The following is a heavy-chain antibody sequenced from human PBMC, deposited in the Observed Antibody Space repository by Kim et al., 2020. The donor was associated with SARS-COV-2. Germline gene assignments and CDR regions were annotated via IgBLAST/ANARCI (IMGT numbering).Heavy chain of an antibody. Sequence: ASVKVSCKASGYSFTNYDINWVRQATGQGLEWLGWMNPNSGNTGYAQKFQGRVTMTRNTSISTAYMEMNSLRSDDTAVYYCVRGHRSQVAVMIYILRSYYLDVWGQGTLVTVTS. V-gene: IGHV1-8*01. J-gene: IGHJ4*02. D-gene: IGHD2-21*01. CDR3: VRGHRSQVAVMIYILRSYYLDV. CDR2: MNPNSGNT. CDR1: GYSFTNYD.